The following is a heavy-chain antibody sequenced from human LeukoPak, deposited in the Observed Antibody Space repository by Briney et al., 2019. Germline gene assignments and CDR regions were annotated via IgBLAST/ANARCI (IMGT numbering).Heavy chain of an antibody. CDR1: GFTFSSYA. CDR3: ARDPGDYRPYYYYGMDV. V-gene: IGHV3-30-3*01. CDR2: ISYDGSNK. D-gene: IGHD3-16*01. J-gene: IGHJ6*02. Sequence: PGGSLRLSCAASGFTFSSYAMHWVRQAPGKGLEWVAVISYDGSNKYYADSVKGRFTISRDNSKNTLYLQMNSLRAEDTAVYYCARDPGDYRPYYYYGMDVWGQGTTVTVSS.